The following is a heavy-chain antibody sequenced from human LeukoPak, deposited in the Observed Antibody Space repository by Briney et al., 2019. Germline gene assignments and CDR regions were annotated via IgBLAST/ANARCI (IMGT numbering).Heavy chain of an antibody. D-gene: IGHD6-19*01. CDR1: GYTFTSYY. V-gene: IGHV1-46*01. Sequence: GASVKVSCKASGYTFTSYYMHWVRQAPGQGLEWMGIINPSGGSTSYAQKFQGRVTMTRDMSTSTVYMELSSLRSEDTAVYYCARAEIAVAGTARDRIDYWGQGTLVTVSS. CDR3: ARAEIAVAGTARDRIDY. J-gene: IGHJ4*02. CDR2: INPSGGST.